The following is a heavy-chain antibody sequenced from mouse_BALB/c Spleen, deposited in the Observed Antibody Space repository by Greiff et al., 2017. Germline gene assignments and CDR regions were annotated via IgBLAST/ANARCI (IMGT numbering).Heavy chain of an antibody. D-gene: IGHD2-3*01. Sequence: EVMLVESGGGLVKPGGSLKLSCAASGFTFSDYYMYWVRQTPEKRLEWVATISDGGSYTYYPDSVKGRFTISRDNAKNNLYLQMSSLKSEDTAMYYCASDGYYAYWGQGTLVTVSA. CDR1: GFTFSDYY. J-gene: IGHJ3*01. CDR3: ASDGYYAY. V-gene: IGHV5-4*02. CDR2: ISDGGSYT.